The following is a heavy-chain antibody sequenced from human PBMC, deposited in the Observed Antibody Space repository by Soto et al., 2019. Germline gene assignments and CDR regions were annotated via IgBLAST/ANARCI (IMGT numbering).Heavy chain of an antibody. CDR3: VRKRVTSSGYGGGHDY. Sequence: QVQLVQSGAEVKKHGASVKVSCKASGYPFTSFGISWVRQAPGQGLEWMGWIRPYNGHTNSAQNLQGRVTMTTDTPTSTAYIELRSLRSADTAVSYCVRKRVTSSGYGGGHDYRGQGTMITVSS. CDR1: GYPFTSFG. V-gene: IGHV1-18*04. D-gene: IGHD6-13*01. J-gene: IGHJ4*02. CDR2: IRPYNGHT.